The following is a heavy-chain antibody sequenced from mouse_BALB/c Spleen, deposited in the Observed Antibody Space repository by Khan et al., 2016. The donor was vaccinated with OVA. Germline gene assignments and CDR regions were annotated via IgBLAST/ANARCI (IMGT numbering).Heavy chain of an antibody. CDR2: INSDGTYT. J-gene: IGHJ3*01. D-gene: IGHD4-1*01. CDR3: ARHLTGSFAY. V-gene: IGHV5-6*01. CDR1: GFTFSNYG. Sequence: EVQLVESGGDLVKPGGSLKLSCAASGFTFSNYGMSWVRQIPDKRLEWVATINSDGTYTYYPDSVKGRFTISRNNAKNTLYLEMSSLKSEDTAMYYWARHLTGSFAYWGQGTLVTGSA.